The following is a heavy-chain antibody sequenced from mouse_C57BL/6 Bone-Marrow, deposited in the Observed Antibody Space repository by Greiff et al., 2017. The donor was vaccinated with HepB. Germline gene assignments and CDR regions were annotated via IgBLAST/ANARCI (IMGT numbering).Heavy chain of an antibody. CDR1: GFTFSDYY. D-gene: IGHD4-1*01. Sequence: EVQLQESGGGLVQPGGSLKLSCAASGFTFSDYYMYWVRQTPEKRLEWVAYISNGGGSTYYPDTVKGRFTISRDNAKNTLYLQMSRLKSEDTAMYYCARVVTGTQGVDYWGQGTTLTVSS. CDR2: ISNGGGST. CDR3: ARVVTGTQGVDY. J-gene: IGHJ2*01. V-gene: IGHV5-12*01.